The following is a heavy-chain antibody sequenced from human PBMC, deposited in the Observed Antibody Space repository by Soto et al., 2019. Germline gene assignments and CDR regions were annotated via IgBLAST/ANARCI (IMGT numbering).Heavy chain of an antibody. V-gene: IGHV4-34*01. CDR2: INHSGST. Sequence: QVQLQQWGAGLLKPSETLSLTGAVYGGSFSGYYWSWIRQPPGKGLEWIGEINHSGSTNYNPSLKRRVTISVDTSKNQFSLNLSFVTAADTAVYYCARGTMVRGVIIRRLLDPWGQGTLVTFSS. D-gene: IGHD3-10*01. J-gene: IGHJ5*02. CDR1: GGSFSGYY. CDR3: ARGTMVRGVIIRRLLDP.